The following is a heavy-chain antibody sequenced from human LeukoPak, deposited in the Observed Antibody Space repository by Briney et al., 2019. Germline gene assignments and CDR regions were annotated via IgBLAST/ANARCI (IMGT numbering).Heavy chain of an antibody. J-gene: IGHJ4*02. V-gene: IGHV3-23*01. CDR2: ISSSGSST. CDR1: GFTFSTYA. Sequence: GGSLRLSCAASGFTFSTYAMSWVRQAPGKGLEWVSGISSSGSSTYYADSVKGRFTISRDNSKNTLYMQMNSLRVEDTAIYYCAKDIGGSSYHFDYWGQGTLVTVSS. CDR3: AKDIGGSSYHFDY. D-gene: IGHD1-26*01.